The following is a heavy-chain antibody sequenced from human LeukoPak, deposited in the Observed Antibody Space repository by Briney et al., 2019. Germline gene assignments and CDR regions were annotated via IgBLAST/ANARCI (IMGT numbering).Heavy chain of an antibody. V-gene: IGHV4-59*08. Sequence: SETLSLTCTVSGGSISSYYWSWIRQPPGRGLEWIGYIYYSGSTNYNPSLKSRVTISVDTSKNQFSLKLSSVTAADTAVYYCARHRGSSPWFDPWGQGTLVTVSS. CDR2: IYYSGST. J-gene: IGHJ5*02. CDR1: GGSISSYY. CDR3: ARHRGSSPWFDP. D-gene: IGHD6-13*01.